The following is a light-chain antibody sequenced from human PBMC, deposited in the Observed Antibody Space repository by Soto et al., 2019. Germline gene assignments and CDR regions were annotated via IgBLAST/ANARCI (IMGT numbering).Light chain of an antibody. CDR2: ATS. CDR3: QQLNSYSWT. V-gene: IGKV1-9*01. CDR1: QGISSY. Sequence: DIQLTQSPSFLSASVGDRVTITCRASQGISSYLAWYQQKPGKAPKLLIYATSTLQSGVPSRLSGSGSETDVTLTVSSLQPEDFAAYYCQQLNSYSWTFGQGTKVDIK. J-gene: IGKJ1*01.